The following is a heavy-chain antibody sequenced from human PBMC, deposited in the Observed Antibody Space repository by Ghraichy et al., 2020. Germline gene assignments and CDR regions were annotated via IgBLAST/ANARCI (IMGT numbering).Heavy chain of an antibody. CDR1: SGSISGNY. CDR2: ISDTGST. D-gene: IGHD2-2*01. CDR3: ARHPAPYSSASAHDH. J-gene: IGHJ4*02. Sequence: SETLSLTCTVSSGSISGNYWSWLRQPPGKGLEWMGFISDTGSTNYNPSLKSRIPISLDTSKNQFSLELTSVTAADTAIYYCARHPAPYSSASAHDHWGQGTLVTVSS. V-gene: IGHV4-59*08.